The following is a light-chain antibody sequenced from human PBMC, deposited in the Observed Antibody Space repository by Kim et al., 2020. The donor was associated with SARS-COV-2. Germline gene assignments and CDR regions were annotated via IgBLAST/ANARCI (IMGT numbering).Light chain of an antibody. J-gene: IGLJ1*01. CDR3: NSRDSRGYV. V-gene: IGLV3-19*01. Sequence: SSELTQDPAVSVALGQTVKITCQGDILRSYFAGWFQQKPGQAPVLVFYGRNNRPSGVPDRFSGSRSGNTASFTIAGAQAEDEADYYCNSRDSRGYVFGTG. CDR2: GRN. CDR1: ILRSYF.